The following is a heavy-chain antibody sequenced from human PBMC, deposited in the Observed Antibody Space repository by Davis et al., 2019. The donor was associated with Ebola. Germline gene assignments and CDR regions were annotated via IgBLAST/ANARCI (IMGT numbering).Heavy chain of an antibody. J-gene: IGHJ6*03. Sequence: GESLKISCAASGFTFGRHGMHWVRQAPGKGLEWVAVISYDGSNKEYADSVKGRFTISRDNSKNTLYLQMNSLRPEDTAVYYCAKVGPVAIIYFYSYMDVWGKGTTVTVSS. CDR3: AKVGPVAIIYFYSYMDV. D-gene: IGHD2-2*02. V-gene: IGHV3-30*18. CDR2: ISYDGSNK. CDR1: GFTFGRHG.